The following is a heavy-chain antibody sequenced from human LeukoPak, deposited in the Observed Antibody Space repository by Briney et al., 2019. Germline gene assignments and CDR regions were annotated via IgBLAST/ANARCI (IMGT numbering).Heavy chain of an antibody. V-gene: IGHV3-23*01. J-gene: IGHJ4*02. CDR1: GFTFSSYA. CDR2: ISGSGDTT. D-gene: IGHD5-12*01. CDR3: AKDRESRYGAYDLGDN. Sequence: GGSLRLSCAASGFTFSSYAMSWVRQAPGKALEWVSAISGSGDTTYYTDSVKGRFSISRDNSKNTLNLQMNSLRAEDTAVYYCAKDRESRYGAYDLGDNWGQGTLVTVSS.